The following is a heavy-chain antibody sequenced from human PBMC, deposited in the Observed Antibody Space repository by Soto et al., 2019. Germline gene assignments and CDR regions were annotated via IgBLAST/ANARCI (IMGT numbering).Heavy chain of an antibody. V-gene: IGHV1-18*01. CDR1: GYTFTSYG. CDR3: ARGEEVRYFDWLFEMGCYFDY. CDR2: ISAYNGNT. J-gene: IGHJ4*02. Sequence: ASVKVSCKASGYTFTSYGISWVRQAPGQGLEWMGWISAYNGNTNYAQKLQGRVTMTTDTSTSTAYMELRSLRSDDTAVYYCARGEEVRYFDWLFEMGCYFDYWGQGTLVTVSS. D-gene: IGHD3-9*01.